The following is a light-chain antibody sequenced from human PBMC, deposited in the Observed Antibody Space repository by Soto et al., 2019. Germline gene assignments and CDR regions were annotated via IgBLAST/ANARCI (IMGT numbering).Light chain of an antibody. CDR2: GAS. CDR1: QSVTGRF. CDR3: QQYGTSPT. J-gene: IGKJ1*01. V-gene: IGKV3-20*01. Sequence: EIVLTQSPGTLSLSPGERATLSCRANQSVTGRFLAWYHQKPGQAPRLLIYGASTRATGIPDRFSGSGSGTDFALTISRLEPEDFAVYFCQQYGTSPTFGQGTKVEIK.